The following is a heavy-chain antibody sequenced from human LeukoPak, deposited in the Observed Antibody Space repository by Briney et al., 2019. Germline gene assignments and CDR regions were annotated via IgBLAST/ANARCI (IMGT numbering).Heavy chain of an antibody. J-gene: IGHJ5*02. Sequence: PSQTLSLTCTVSGGSISSGDYYWSWIRQPPGKGLEWIGYIYYSGSTYYNPPLKSRVTISVDTSKNQFSLKLSSVTAADTAVYYCARGKPDWPGIPSGYSALVWFDPWGQGTLVTVSS. CDR3: ARGKPDWPGIPSGYSALVWFDP. CDR2: IYYSGST. V-gene: IGHV4-30-4*01. CDR1: GGSISSGDYY. D-gene: IGHD3-3*01.